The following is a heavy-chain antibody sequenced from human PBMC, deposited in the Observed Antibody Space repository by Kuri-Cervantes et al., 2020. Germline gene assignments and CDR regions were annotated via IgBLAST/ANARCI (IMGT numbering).Heavy chain of an antibody. CDR3: ARARGYSCGLRYYYYGMDV. V-gene: IGHV1-18*01. CDR1: GYTFTSYG. D-gene: IGHD5-18*01. Sequence: ASVKVSCKASGYTFTSYGISWVRQAPGQGLEWMGWISAYNGNTNYAQKLQGRVTMTTDTSTSTAYMELRSLRSDDTAVYYCARARGYSCGLRYYYYGMDVWGQGTTVTVSS. J-gene: IGHJ6*02. CDR2: ISAYNGNT.